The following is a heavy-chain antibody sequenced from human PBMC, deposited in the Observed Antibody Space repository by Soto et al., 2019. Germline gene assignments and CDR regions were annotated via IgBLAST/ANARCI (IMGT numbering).Heavy chain of an antibody. CDR3: ARNPPSYYYGMDV. CDR2: ISPTFGTA. J-gene: IGHJ6*02. V-gene: IGHV1-69*12. CDR1: GGTFSSYA. Sequence: QVQLVQSGAEVKKPGSSVKVSCKASGGTFSSYAITWVRQAPGQGLEWMGGISPTFGTANYAQKFQGRVTITADESTSTAYMELSSLRSEATAVYYCARNPPSYYYGMDVWGQWTTVTVSS.